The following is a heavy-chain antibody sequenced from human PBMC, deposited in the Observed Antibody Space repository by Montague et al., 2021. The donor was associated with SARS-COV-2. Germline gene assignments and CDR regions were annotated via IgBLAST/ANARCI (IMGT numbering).Heavy chain of an antibody. J-gene: IGHJ4*02. CDR1: GGSFGDDH. Sequence: ESLSLICAVYGGSFGDDHWSWIRQPPGKGLEWIGNIRQSGRTNYNPSLKSRVTISVDTSKNQFSLKLTSVTAADTGLYFCARGHLSVSMIVVIFTSASYYFDYWGQGAQVTVSP. CDR3: ARGHLSVSMIVVIFTSASYYFDY. D-gene: IGHD3-22*01. V-gene: IGHV4-34*01. CDR2: IRQSGRT.